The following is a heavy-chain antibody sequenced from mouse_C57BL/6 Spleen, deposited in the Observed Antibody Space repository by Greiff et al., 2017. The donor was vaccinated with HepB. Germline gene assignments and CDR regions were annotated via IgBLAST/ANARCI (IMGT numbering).Heavy chain of an antibody. D-gene: IGHD2-3*01. Sequence: VQLKESGAELVKPGASVKLSCTASGFNIKDYYMHWVKQRTEQGLEWIGRIDPEDGDTKYAPKFQGKATITADTSSNTAYLQLSSLTSEDTAVYYCAAIYDGYYDYFDYWGQGTTLTVSS. CDR1: GFNIKDYY. CDR2: IDPEDGDT. V-gene: IGHV14-2*01. J-gene: IGHJ2*01. CDR3: AAIYDGYYDYFDY.